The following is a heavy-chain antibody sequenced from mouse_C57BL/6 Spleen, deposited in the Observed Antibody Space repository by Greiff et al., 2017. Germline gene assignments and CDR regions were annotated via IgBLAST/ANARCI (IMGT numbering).Heavy chain of an antibody. J-gene: IGHJ4*01. CDR3: ARGRGLREVYYAMDY. CDR1: GYSFTGYY. Sequence: EVKLQQSGPELVKPGASVKISCKASGYSFTGYYMNWVKQSPEKSLEWIGEINPSTGGTTYNQKFKAKATLTVDKSSSTAYMQLKSLTSEDSAVYYCARGRGLREVYYAMDYWGQGTSVTVSS. CDR2: INPSTGGT. D-gene: IGHD2-2*01. V-gene: IGHV1-42*01.